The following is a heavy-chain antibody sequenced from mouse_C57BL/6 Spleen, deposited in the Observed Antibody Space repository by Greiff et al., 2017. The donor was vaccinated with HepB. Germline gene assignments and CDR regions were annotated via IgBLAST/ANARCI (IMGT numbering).Heavy chain of an antibody. Sequence: EVQVVESGPGLVKPSQSLSLTCSVTGYSITSGYYWNWIRQFPGNKLEWMGYISYDGSNNYNPSLKNRISITRDTSKNQFFLKLNSVTTEDTATYYCARDRQDYFDYWGQGTTLTVSS. J-gene: IGHJ2*01. CDR3: ARDRQDYFDY. V-gene: IGHV3-6*01. CDR1: GYSITSGYY. CDR2: ISYDGSN. D-gene: IGHD6-1*01.